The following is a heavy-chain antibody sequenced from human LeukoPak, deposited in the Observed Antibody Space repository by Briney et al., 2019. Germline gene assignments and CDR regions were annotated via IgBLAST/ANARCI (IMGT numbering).Heavy chain of an antibody. CDR3: ARRIAVAGNFDY. D-gene: IGHD6-19*01. J-gene: IGHJ4*02. V-gene: IGHV3-74*01. Sequence: GESLRLSCAASGFTFSSYWMHWVRQAPGKGLVWVSRINSDGSSTSYADSVKGRFTISRDNAKNTLYLQMNSLRAEDTAVYYCARRIAVAGNFDYWGQGTLVTVSS. CDR1: GFTFSSYW. CDR2: INSDGSST.